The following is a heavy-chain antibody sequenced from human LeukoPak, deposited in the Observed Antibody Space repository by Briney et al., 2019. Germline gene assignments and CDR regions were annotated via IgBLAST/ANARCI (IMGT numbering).Heavy chain of an antibody. V-gene: IGHV4-59*08. Sequence: SETLSLTSTVSGGSISSYYWSWLRQPPGKGLEWIGYIYYGGSTNYNPSLKSRVTISVDTSKNQFSLKLGSVTAADTAVYYCARLYSSSFPLYWGQGTLVTVSS. CDR3: ARLYSSSFPLY. J-gene: IGHJ4*02. CDR2: IYYGGST. CDR1: GGSISSYY. D-gene: IGHD6-6*01.